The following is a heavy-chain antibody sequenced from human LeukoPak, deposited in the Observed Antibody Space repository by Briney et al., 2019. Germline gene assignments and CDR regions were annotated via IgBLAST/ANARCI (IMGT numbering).Heavy chain of an antibody. CDR1: GYTFTSYG. J-gene: IGHJ6*02. CDR3: ATTSDPYYYHGMDV. CDR2: ISAYNGNT. Sequence: GASVKVSCKASGYTFTSYGLSWVRQAPGQGLEWMGWISAYNGNTNYAQKLQGRVTMTTDTSTSTAYMELRSLRSDDTAVYYCATTSDPYYYHGMDVWGQGTTVTVSS. V-gene: IGHV1-18*01.